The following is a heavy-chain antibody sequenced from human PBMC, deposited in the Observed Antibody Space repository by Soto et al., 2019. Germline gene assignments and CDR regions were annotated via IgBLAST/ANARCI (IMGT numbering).Heavy chain of an antibody. Sequence: PGESLKISCKGSGYRFTSYWIGWVRQMPGKGLEWMGIIYPGDSDTRYSPSFQGQVTISADKSITTAYLQWSSLKASDTAMYYCVRLRVYGVYYYYGMDVWGQGTTVTVSS. CDR1: GYRFTSYW. CDR2: IYPGDSDT. D-gene: IGHD4-17*01. V-gene: IGHV5-51*01. J-gene: IGHJ6*02. CDR3: VRLRVYGVYYYYGMDV.